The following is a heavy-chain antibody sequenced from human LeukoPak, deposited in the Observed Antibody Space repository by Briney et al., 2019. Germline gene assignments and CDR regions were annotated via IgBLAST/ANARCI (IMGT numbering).Heavy chain of an antibody. Sequence: GGSLRLSCAASGFTFSNYAMNWVPRAPGKGLEWVSAISGSGGSTYYADSVKGRFTISRDNSKNTLYLQMNNLRAEDTAVYYCAKTSGGNYWGQGTLVTVSS. J-gene: IGHJ4*02. CDR2: ISGSGGST. CDR1: GFTFSNYA. D-gene: IGHD4-23*01. V-gene: IGHV3-23*01. CDR3: AKTSGGNY.